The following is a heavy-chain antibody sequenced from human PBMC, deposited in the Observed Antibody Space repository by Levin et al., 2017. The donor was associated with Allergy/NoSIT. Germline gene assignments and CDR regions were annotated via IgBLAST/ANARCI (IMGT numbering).Heavy chain of an antibody. D-gene: IGHD3-22*01. CDR1: RYIFSDYF. CDR2: INPHSGDT. J-gene: IGHJ4*02. CDR3: ARDLYNDDSVFGY. V-gene: IGHV1-2*02. Sequence: GESLKISCKASRYIFSDYFIHWVRQAPGQGLECMGWINPHSGDTKYAQEFQGRVTMTRDTSISTAYMELTRLTSDDTAVYYCARDLYNDDSVFGYWGQGTLVNVFS.